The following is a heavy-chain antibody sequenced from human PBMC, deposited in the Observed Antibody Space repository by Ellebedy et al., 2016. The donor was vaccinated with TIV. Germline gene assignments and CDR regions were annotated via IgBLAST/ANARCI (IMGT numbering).Heavy chain of an antibody. D-gene: IGHD2-2*01. CDR1: GGSISSSSFY. Sequence: MPSETLSLTCSVSGGSISSSSFYWGWIRQPPGKGLEWIGNIYYSGTTFYSPSLKSRVTISVDTSKNQFSLNLSSVTAADTAVYYCARDFCSSTSCLNYFDYWGQGALVTVSS. V-gene: IGHV4-39*07. CDR3: ARDFCSSTSCLNYFDY. CDR2: IYYSGTT. J-gene: IGHJ4*02.